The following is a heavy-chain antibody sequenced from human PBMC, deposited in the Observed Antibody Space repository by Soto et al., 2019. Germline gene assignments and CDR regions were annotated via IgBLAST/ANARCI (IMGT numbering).Heavy chain of an antibody. CDR1: GGSISSSSYY. D-gene: IGHD3-10*01. CDR2: IYYSGST. Sequence: SETLSLTCTVSGGSISSSSYYWGWIRQPPGKGLEWIGSIYYSGSTYYNPSLKSRVTISVDTSKNQFSLKLSSVTAADTAVYYCAGLGFYGSGSYVLYYYGMDVWGQGTTVTVS. CDR3: AGLGFYGSGSYVLYYYGMDV. J-gene: IGHJ6*02. V-gene: IGHV4-39*01.